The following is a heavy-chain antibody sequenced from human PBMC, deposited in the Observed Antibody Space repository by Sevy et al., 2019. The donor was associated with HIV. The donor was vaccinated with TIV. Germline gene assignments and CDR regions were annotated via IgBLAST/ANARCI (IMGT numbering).Heavy chain of an antibody. D-gene: IGHD6-13*01. Sequence: SETLSLTCTVSGGSISTNYYWGWIRQSPGKGLEWIGNFHYRGNTYYNPSLKSRVTISIDTSKNQFSLKLNSVTAADTAVYYSARPYSSNLKDPFDIWGLGTMVTVSS. J-gene: IGHJ3*02. V-gene: IGHV4-39*01. CDR1: GGSISTNYY. CDR3: ARPYSSNLKDPFDI. CDR2: FHYRGNT.